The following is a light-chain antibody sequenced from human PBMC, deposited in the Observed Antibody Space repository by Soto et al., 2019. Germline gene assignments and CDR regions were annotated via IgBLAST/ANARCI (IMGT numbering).Light chain of an antibody. Sequence: EMVMTQSPATLSVSPGERATLSCRASQSVSSNLAWYQQKPGQAPSLLIYGPSTRASCIPAGFSGSGSGTEFTLTIPSLQSDDFAVYYCQQYKKWPWTFGKGTKVEIK. V-gene: IGKV3-15*01. CDR2: GPS. J-gene: IGKJ1*01. CDR3: QQYKKWPWT. CDR1: QSVSSN.